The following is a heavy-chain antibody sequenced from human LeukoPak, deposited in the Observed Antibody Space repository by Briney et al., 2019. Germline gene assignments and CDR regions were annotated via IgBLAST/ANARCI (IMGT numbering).Heavy chain of an antibody. V-gene: IGHV3-9*01. J-gene: IGHJ4*02. D-gene: IGHD3-3*01. Sequence: GGSLRLSCVASGFSFEDYSMHWVRQGPGEALEWVSGVSWNSDSKGYADFVEGRFTISRDNAKNSLYLQMDSLRAEDTAVYYCARGGEMYYDFWSGYYRPLDYWGQGTLVTVSS. CDR3: ARGGEMYYDFWSGYYRPLDY. CDR2: VSWNSDSK. CDR1: GFSFEDYS.